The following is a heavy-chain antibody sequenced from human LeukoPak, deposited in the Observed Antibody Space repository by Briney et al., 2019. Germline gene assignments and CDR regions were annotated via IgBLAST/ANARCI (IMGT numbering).Heavy chain of an antibody. CDR2: IIPIFGTA. D-gene: IGHD1-26*01. V-gene: IGHV1-69*01. CDR3: ARGVRGELAYFDY. J-gene: IGHJ4*02. Sequence: SVKLSCKSSGDTFSSCAISWVRHAPGQGLEWMGGIIPIFGTATYAQKFQGRVTITADESTSTAYMELSSLRSEDTAVYYCARGVRGELAYFDYWGQGTLVTVSS. CDR1: GDTFSSCA.